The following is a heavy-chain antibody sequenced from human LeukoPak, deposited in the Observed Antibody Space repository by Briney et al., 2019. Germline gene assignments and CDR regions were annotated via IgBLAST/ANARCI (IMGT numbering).Heavy chain of an antibody. J-gene: IGHJ4*02. D-gene: IGHD6-19*01. Sequence: GGSLRLSCAASGFTFSSYGMHWLRQAPGKGLEWVAVISYDGSNKYYADSVKGRFTISRDNSKNTLYLQMNSLRAEDTAVYYCAKSGSGWEDNFDYWGQGTLVTVSS. CDR3: AKSGSGWEDNFDY. V-gene: IGHV3-30*18. CDR1: GFTFSSYG. CDR2: ISYDGSNK.